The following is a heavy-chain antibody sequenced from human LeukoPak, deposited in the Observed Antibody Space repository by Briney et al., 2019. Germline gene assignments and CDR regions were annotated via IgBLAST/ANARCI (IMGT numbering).Heavy chain of an antibody. Sequence: APVKVSCKASGYTFTDYYMHWVRQAPGQGLEWMGWINPNSGGTNYAQKFQGRVTMTRDTSISTVYMDLSRRRSDDTAVYYCARDRSRVLDYWGQGTLVTVSS. CDR2: INPNSGGT. CDR3: ARDRSRVLDY. CDR1: GYTFTDYY. D-gene: IGHD2-2*01. V-gene: IGHV1-2*02. J-gene: IGHJ4*02.